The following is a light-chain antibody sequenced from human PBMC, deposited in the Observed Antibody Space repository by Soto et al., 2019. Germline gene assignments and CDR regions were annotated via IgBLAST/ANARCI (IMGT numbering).Light chain of an antibody. CDR2: DAS. J-gene: IGKJ2*03. CDR1: QSVSTW. V-gene: IGKV1-5*01. Sequence: DIQMTQSPSTLSASVGDRVTITCRASQSVSTWLAWYQQKPGKAPKLLIYDASSLESGVPSRFSGSGSGTEFTLTIRSLQPDDFATYYCQQYNAYSPYSFGQGTKLEI. CDR3: QQYNAYSPYS.